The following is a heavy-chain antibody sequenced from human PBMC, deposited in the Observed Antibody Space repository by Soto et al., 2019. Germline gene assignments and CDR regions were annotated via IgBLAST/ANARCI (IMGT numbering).Heavy chain of an antibody. J-gene: IGHJ4*02. CDR1: GYTFTSYG. V-gene: IGHV1-18*01. Sequence: ASVKVSCTASGYTFTSYGISWVRQAPGQGLEWMGWISAYNGNTNYSQKLQGRVTMTTDTSTSTVYMDLKSLRSDDTAVYYCARDWKEKVGSTFYYWGQGTLVTVSS. CDR3: ARDWKEKVGSTFYY. D-gene: IGHD1-26*01. CDR2: ISAYNGNT.